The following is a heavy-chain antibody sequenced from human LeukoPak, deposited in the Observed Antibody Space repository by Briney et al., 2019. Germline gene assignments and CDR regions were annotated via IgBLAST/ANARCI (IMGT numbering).Heavy chain of an antibody. J-gene: IGHJ4*02. CDR3: ARDGRFSSGFKNYYFDY. Sequence: SETLSLICSVSGDSISMHYWSWIRQPPGKGLEWIGRIYTSGSTNYNPSLKSRVTMSVDTSKNQFSLKLSSVTAADTAVYYCARDGRFSSGFKNYYFDYWGQGTLVTVSS. CDR1: GDSISMHY. CDR2: IYTSGST. V-gene: IGHV4-4*07. D-gene: IGHD3-22*01.